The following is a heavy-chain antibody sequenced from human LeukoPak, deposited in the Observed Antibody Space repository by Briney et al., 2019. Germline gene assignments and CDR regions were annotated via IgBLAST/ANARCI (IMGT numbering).Heavy chain of an antibody. D-gene: IGHD3-16*01. CDR2: ISYDGSNK. V-gene: IGHV3-30-3*01. CDR1: GFTVSSNY. Sequence: PGGSLRLSCAASGFTVSSNYMSWVRQAPGKGLEWVAVISYDGSNKYYADSVKGRFTISRDNSKNTLYLQMNSLRAEDTAVYYCARDPVGGFDYWGQGTLVTVSS. CDR3: ARDPVGGFDY. J-gene: IGHJ4*02.